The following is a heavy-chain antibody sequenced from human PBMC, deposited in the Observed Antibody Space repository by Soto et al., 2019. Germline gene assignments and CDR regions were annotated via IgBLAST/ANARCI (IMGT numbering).Heavy chain of an antibody. CDR3: ARGPPTSSDYYYMDV. CDR2: MIPNSGDT. D-gene: IGHD6-6*01. J-gene: IGHJ6*03. Sequence: ASVKVSCKASGFTFTSYDISRVRQATGQGLEWMGWMIPNSGDTGYAQRFQGRVTMTRNTSISTAYMELNSLKSEDTAVYYCARGPPTSSDYYYMDVWGKGTTVTVSS. V-gene: IGHV1-8*01. CDR1: GFTFTSYD.